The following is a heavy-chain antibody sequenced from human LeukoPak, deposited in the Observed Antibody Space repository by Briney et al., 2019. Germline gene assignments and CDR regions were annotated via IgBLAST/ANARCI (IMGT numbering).Heavy chain of an antibody. J-gene: IGHJ6*03. Sequence: PSETLSLTCTVSGGSISSGGYYWSWIRQPPGKGLEWIGYIYYSGSTNYNPSLKSRVTISVDTSKNQFSLKLSSVTAADTAVYYCARLPGPRVTYYYYYMDVWGKGTTVTVSS. V-gene: IGHV4-61*08. D-gene: IGHD3-10*01. CDR2: IYYSGST. CDR1: GGSISSGGYY. CDR3: ARLPGPRVTYYYYYMDV.